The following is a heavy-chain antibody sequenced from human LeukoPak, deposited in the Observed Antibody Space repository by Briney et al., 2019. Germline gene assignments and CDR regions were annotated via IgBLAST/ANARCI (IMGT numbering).Heavy chain of an antibody. CDR1: GYTFTSYY. Sequence: GASVKVSRKASGYTFTSYYMHWVRQAPGQGLEWMGIINPSGGSTSYAQKFQGRVTMTRDTSTSTVYMELSSLRSVDTAVYYCALADYYYYGMDVWGQGTTVTVSS. J-gene: IGHJ6*02. CDR3: ALADYYYYGMDV. CDR2: INPSGGST. D-gene: IGHD2-15*01. V-gene: IGHV1-46*01.